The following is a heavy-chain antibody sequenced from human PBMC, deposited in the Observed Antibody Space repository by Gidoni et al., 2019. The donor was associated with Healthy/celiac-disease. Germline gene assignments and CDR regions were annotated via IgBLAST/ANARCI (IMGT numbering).Heavy chain of an antibody. CDR3: ATLIRDYYDSSGHFDY. Sequence: EVQLLESGGGLVQPGGSLRLSCAASGFTFSSSAMSWVRQAPGKGLEWFSAISGSGGSTYYADSVKGRFTISRDNSKNTLYLQMNSLRAEDTAVYYCATLIRDYYDSSGHFDYWGQGTLVTVSS. D-gene: IGHD3-22*01. V-gene: IGHV3-23*01. CDR2: ISGSGGST. CDR1: GFTFSSSA. J-gene: IGHJ4*02.